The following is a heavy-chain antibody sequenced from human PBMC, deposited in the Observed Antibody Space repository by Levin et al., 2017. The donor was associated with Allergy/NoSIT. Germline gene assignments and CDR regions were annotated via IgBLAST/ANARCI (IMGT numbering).Heavy chain of an antibody. CDR3: ARANYDVLTGYDY. Sequence: GGSLRLSCAASGFTFTTHAMHWVRQAPGKGLDWVALIWYDGSNKFYADSVKGRFTISRDNSKSTVYLQMNSLRAEDTAVYFCARANYDVLTGYDYWGQGTLVTVSS. J-gene: IGHJ4*02. D-gene: IGHD3-9*01. CDR2: IWYDGSNK. CDR1: GFTFTTHA. V-gene: IGHV3-33*01.